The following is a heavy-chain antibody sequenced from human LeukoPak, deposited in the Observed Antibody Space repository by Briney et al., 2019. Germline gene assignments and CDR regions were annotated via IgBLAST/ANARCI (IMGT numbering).Heavy chain of an antibody. CDR1: GYTFTSYY. Sequence: ASVKVSCKASGYTFTSYYIHWVRQAPGQGLEWMGIIDPSGGSTSYAQKFQGRVTMTRDTSTSTVYMELSSLRSEDTAVYYCARTDEKIYYSESSGYSHWGQGTLVTVSS. CDR3: ARTDEKIYYSESSGYSH. J-gene: IGHJ4*02. D-gene: IGHD3-22*01. CDR2: IDPSGGST. V-gene: IGHV1-46*01.